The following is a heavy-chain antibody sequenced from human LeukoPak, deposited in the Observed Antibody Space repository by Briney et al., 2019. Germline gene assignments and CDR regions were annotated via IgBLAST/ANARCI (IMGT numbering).Heavy chain of an antibody. CDR3: ARRHDDSSGYYYLGYFDY. D-gene: IGHD3-22*01. CDR2: ISGSGGST. J-gene: IGHJ4*02. Sequence: PGGSLRLSCAASGFTFSSYAMSWVRQAPGKGLEWVSAISGSGGSTYYADSVKGRFTISRDNSKNTLYLQMNSLRAEDTAVYYCARRHDDSSGYYYLGYFDYWGQGTLVTVSS. V-gene: IGHV3-23*01. CDR1: GFTFSSYA.